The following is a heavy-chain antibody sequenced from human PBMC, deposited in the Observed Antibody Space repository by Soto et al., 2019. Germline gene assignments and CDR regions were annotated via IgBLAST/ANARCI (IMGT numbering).Heavy chain of an antibody. CDR2: IYYSGST. D-gene: IGHD4-4*01. J-gene: IGHJ4*02. V-gene: IGHV4-59*08. CDR1: GGSISSYY. CDR3: ARQAAWGTVTTGNPYYFDY. Sequence: SETLSLTCTVSGGSISSYYWSWIRQPPGKGLEWIGYIYYSGSTNYNPSLKSRVTISVDTSKNQFSLKLSSVTAADTAVYYCARQAAWGTVTTGNPYYFDYWGQGTLVTVSS.